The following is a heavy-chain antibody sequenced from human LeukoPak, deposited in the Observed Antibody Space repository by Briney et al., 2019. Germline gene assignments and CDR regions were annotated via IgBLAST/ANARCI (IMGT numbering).Heavy chain of an antibody. CDR3: ARGGWFGELLYE. Sequence: GASVKVSCKASGYTFTGYSMHWVRQAPGQGLEWMGQINPNSGGTNYAQKFQGRVTMTRDTSISTVYMELSRLRLDDTAVYYCARGGWFGELLYEGGQGTLVTVSS. J-gene: IGHJ4*02. CDR1: GYTFTGYS. V-gene: IGHV1-2*06. D-gene: IGHD3-10*01. CDR2: INPNSGGT.